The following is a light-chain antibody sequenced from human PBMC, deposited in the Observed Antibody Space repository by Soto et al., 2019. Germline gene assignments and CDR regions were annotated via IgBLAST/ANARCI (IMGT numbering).Light chain of an antibody. CDR2: DIS. CDR1: QSISDY. Sequence: EIVLTQSPCTLSLSPGERVTLSCKASQSISDYLDWYQQKPGQAPRLLIYDISKRATGIPARFSGSGSATDFTFTISSLEPEDIAVYYCQHRGSRPITFGQGTRLEIK. V-gene: IGKV3-11*01. J-gene: IGKJ5*01. CDR3: QHRGSRPIT.